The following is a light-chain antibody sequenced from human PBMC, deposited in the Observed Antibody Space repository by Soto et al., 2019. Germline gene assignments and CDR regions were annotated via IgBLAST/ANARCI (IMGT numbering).Light chain of an antibody. V-gene: IGKV3-20*01. CDR1: QSVSSSY. J-gene: IGKJ4*01. Sequence: EIVLTQSPGTLSLSQGERATLSCRASQSVSSSYLAWCQQKPGQAPRLLIYGASSRATGIPDRFSGSGSGTDFTLTIRRLEPEDFAVYYCQQYATSPLTFGGGTKVEIK. CDR2: GAS. CDR3: QQYATSPLT.